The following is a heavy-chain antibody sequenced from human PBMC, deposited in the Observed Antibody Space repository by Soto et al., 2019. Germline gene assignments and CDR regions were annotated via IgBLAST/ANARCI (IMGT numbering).Heavy chain of an antibody. CDR1: GDSVSSNSAA. V-gene: IGHV6-1*01. CDR2: TYYRSKWYN. J-gene: IGHJ5*02. CDR3: ARDGAVARTPRGGWFEP. Sequence: SQTLSLTCAISGDSVSSNSAAWNWIRQSPSRGLEWLGRTYYRSKWYNDYAVSAKRRITINPDTSKNQFSLQLNSVTPEDTAVYYCARDGAVARTPRGGWFEPWGQETLVTVSS. D-gene: IGHD6-19*01.